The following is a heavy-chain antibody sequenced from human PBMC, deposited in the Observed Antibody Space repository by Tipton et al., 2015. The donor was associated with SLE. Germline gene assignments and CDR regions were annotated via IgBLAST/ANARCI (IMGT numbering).Heavy chain of an antibody. CDR2: ISSNGGRT. V-gene: IGHV3-64*02. D-gene: IGHD3-22*01. J-gene: IGHJ4*02. CDR1: GFPFSSYT. CDR3: ARDGVLSDSSGYYYDY. Sequence: SLRLSCAASGFPFSSYTMHWICQAPGKGLEYVSGISSNGGRTYYADSVKGRFTISRDNSKNKMYLQMGSLRAEDMAVYYCARDGVLSDSSGYYYDYWGQGTLVTFSS.